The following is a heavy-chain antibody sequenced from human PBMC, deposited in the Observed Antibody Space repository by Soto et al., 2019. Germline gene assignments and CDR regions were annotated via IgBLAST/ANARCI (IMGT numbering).Heavy chain of an antibody. CDR1: GFTFSSYD. J-gene: IGHJ4*02. V-gene: IGHV3-23*01. CDR3: AKGRGQTWQFDY. Sequence: EVQLLESGGGSVQPGGSLRLSCAASGFTFSSYDMHWVRRPPGKGLEWVSSIRGSGGTAYYADSVKGRFSISRDSLVNTLYLQMHSLRAEDTAVYYCAKGRGQTWQFDYWGQGTLVTVSP. D-gene: IGHD3-10*01. CDR2: IRGSGGTA.